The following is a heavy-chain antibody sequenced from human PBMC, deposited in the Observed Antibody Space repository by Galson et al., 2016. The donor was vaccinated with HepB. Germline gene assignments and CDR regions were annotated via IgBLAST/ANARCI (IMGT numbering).Heavy chain of an antibody. CDR3: ARDYLTYTGSYLYS. D-gene: IGHD1-26*01. Sequence: SLRLSCAASGFTFGSYWMHWVRQVPGKGLVMVARTNTDGSDTGYADSVEGRFTISRDNAKNTLYLQMNTLRAEDTAVYYCARDYLTYTGSYLYSWGQGTLVTVSS. CDR2: TNTDGSDT. V-gene: IGHV3-74*01. CDR1: GFTFGSYW. J-gene: IGHJ4*02.